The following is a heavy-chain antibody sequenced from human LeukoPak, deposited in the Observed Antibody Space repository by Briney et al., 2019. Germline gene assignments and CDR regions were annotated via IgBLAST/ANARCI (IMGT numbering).Heavy chain of an antibody. J-gene: IGHJ1*01. CDR1: GFTVSSNY. CDR2: IYSGGST. D-gene: IGHD3-22*01. Sequence: GGSLRLSCAASGFTVSSNYMSWVRQAPGKGLEWVSVIYSGGSTYYADSVKGRFTISRDNSKNTLYLQMNSLRAEDTAVYYCAKDLVREYYYDSSGYYRYFQHWGQGTLVTVSS. V-gene: IGHV3-53*01. CDR3: AKDLVREYYYDSSGYYRYFQH.